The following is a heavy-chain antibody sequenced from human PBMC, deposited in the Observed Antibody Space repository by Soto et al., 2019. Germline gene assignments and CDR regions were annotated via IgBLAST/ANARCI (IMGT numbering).Heavy chain of an antibody. D-gene: IGHD3-3*01. CDR1: GFTFSSYS. Sequence: SLRLSCAASGFTFSSYSMNWVRQAPGKGLEWVSSISSSSSYIYYADSVKGRFTISRDNAKNSLYLQMNSLRAEDTAVYYCARVRNPRPYAFWSGYSLFDYWGQGTLVSVSS. V-gene: IGHV3-21*01. CDR2: ISSSSSYI. CDR3: ARVRNPRPYAFWSGYSLFDY. J-gene: IGHJ4*02.